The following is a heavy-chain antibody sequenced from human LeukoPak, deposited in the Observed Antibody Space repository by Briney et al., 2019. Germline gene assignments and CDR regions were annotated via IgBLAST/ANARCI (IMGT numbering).Heavy chain of an antibody. CDR2: INQSRRT. Sequence: PSETLFLTCAVHAGSFSGYYWSWIRQVPGKGLEWLGEINQSRRTNDHQSLKSSATTAVDPSKTQISLNSSFVTATDTAVYYCARGWFGFWHNSYLDDNAFDGWGEGTMVTVSS. J-gene: IGHJ3*01. D-gene: IGHD3-10*01. V-gene: IGHV4-34*04. CDR1: AGSFSGYY. CDR3: ARGWFGFWHNSYLDDNAFDG.